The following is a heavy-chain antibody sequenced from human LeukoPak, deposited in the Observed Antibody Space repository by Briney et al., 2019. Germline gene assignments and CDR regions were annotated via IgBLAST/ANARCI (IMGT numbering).Heavy chain of an antibody. CDR2: NNWNGGST. CDR3: AREMDSSGYFDY. Sequence: GGSLRLSCAASGFTFDDYGMSWVRQAPGKGLEWVCGNNWNGGSTGYADSVKGRFTISGDNAKNSLYLQMNSLRAEDTAVYYCAREMDSSGYFDYWGQGTLVTVSS. D-gene: IGHD3-22*01. V-gene: IGHV3-20*04. CDR1: GFTFDDYG. J-gene: IGHJ4*02.